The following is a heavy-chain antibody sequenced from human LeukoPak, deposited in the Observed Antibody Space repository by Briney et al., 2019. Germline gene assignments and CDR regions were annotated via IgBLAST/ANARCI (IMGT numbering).Heavy chain of an antibody. J-gene: IGHJ4*02. CDR1: GFTFSSYA. CDR2: VSRGGHNT. Sequence: PGGSLRLSCVASGFTFSSYAMSWVRQAPGKGLEGFSVVSRGGHNTYYADSVKGRLTMSRDNSKRTVHLQMNSLRAEDTAVYYCAKDRSSWYYPFDSWGQGTLVTVSS. CDR3: AKDRSSWYYPFDS. D-gene: IGHD3-3*01. V-gene: IGHV3-23*01.